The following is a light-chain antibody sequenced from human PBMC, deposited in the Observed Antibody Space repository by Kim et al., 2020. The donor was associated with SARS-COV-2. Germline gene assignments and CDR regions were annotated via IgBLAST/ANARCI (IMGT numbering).Light chain of an antibody. CDR1: NIGSKS. CDR2: YDS. V-gene: IGLV3-21*04. Sequence: SYELTQPPSVSVAPGKTARITCGGNNIGSKSVHWYQQKPGQAPVLVIYYDSDRPSGIPERFSGSNSGNTATLTISRVEAGDEADYYCQVWDTEVFGG. J-gene: IGLJ3*02. CDR3: QVWDTEV.